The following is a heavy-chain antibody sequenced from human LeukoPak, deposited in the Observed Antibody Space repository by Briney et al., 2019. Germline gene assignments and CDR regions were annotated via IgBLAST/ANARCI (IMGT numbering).Heavy chain of an antibody. V-gene: IGHV1-18*04. CDR3: ARDLRSYGIDY. Sequence: GASVKVSCKASGYTFTGYYMHWVRQAPGQGLEWMGWISAYNGNTNYAQKLQGRVTMTTDTSTSTAYMELRSLRSDDTAVYYCARDLRSYGIDYWGQGTLVTVSS. D-gene: IGHD5-18*01. CDR1: GYTFTGYY. CDR2: ISAYNGNT. J-gene: IGHJ4*02.